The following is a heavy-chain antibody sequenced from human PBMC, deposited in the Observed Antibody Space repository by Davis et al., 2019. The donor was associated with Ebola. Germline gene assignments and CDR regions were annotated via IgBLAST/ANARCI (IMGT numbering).Heavy chain of an antibody. CDR3: ARRWDSGYDGYYFDY. Sequence: ASVKVSCKASGGTFSSYAISWVRQAPGQGLEWMGGIIPIFGTANYAQKFQGRVTITADESTSTAYMELSSLRSEDTAVYYCARRWDSGYDGYYFDYWGQGTLVTVSS. D-gene: IGHD5-12*01. CDR1: GGTFSSYA. V-gene: IGHV1-69*13. J-gene: IGHJ4*02. CDR2: IIPIFGTA.